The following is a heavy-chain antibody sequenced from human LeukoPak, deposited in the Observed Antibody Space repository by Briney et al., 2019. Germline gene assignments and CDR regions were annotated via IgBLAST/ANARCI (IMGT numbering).Heavy chain of an antibody. J-gene: IGHJ4*02. Sequence: SVKVSCTASGGTFSSYAISWVRQAPGQGLEWMGGIIPIFGTANYAQKFQGRVTITADESTSTAYMELSSLRSEDTAVYYCARDSAYYYDSSGFSGDYWGQGTLVTVSS. D-gene: IGHD3-22*01. CDR3: ARDSAYYYDSSGFSGDY. CDR1: GGTFSSYA. V-gene: IGHV1-69*01. CDR2: IIPIFGTA.